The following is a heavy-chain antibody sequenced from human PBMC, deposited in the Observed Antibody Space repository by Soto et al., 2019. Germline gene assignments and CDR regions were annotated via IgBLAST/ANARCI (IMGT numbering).Heavy chain of an antibody. CDR1: GGAISGRSNY. V-gene: IGHV4-30-4*08. CDR3: ARAMVVTQNWFDP. CDR2: IYYSGST. J-gene: IGHJ5*02. Sequence: SETLSLTCAVSGGAISGRSNYWGWISQPPGKGLEWIGYIYYSGSTYYNPSLKSRVTISVDTSKNQFSLKLSSVTAADTAVYYCARAMVVTQNWFDPWGQGTLVTVSS. D-gene: IGHD2-21*02.